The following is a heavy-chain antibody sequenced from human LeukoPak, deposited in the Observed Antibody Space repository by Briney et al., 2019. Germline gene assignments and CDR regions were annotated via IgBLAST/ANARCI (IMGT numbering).Heavy chain of an antibody. CDR1: GDSISTYY. D-gene: IGHD2-15*01. CDR2: IYYSGST. V-gene: IGHV4-59*01. CDR3: ARSRRGYSFDI. J-gene: IGHJ3*02. Sequence: SETLSLTCTVSGDSISTYYWSWIRQPPGKGLEWIGYIYYSGSTNYNPSLKSRVTISVDTSNNQFSLKLSSMTAADTAVYYYARSRRGYSFDIWGQGTMVTVSS.